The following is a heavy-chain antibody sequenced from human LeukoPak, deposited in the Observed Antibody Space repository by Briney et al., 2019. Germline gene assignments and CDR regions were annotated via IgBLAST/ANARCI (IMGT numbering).Heavy chain of an antibody. J-gene: IGHJ4*02. CDR1: GYTFTSYG. Sequence: ASVKVPCKASGYTFTSYGISWVRQAPGQGLEWMGWISAYNGNTNYAQKLQGRVTMTTDTSTSTAYMELRSLRSDDTAVYYCARDGPVVRGSRIIDYWGQGTLVTVSS. CDR2: ISAYNGNT. CDR3: ARDGPVVRGSRIIDY. D-gene: IGHD3-10*01. V-gene: IGHV1-18*01.